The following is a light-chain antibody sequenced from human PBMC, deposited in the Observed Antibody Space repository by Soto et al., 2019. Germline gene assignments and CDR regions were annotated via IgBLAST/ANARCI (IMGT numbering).Light chain of an antibody. V-gene: IGLV2-8*01. CDR3: SSYAGSNNVV. Sequence: QSALTQPPSASGSPGQSVTISXTXXSXXVGGYNYVSWYQQHPGKAPKLMIYEVSKRPSGVPDRFSGSKSGNTASLTVSGLQAEDEADYYCSSYAGSNNVVFGGGTKVTVL. CDR1: SXXVGGYNY. CDR2: EVS. J-gene: IGLJ2*01.